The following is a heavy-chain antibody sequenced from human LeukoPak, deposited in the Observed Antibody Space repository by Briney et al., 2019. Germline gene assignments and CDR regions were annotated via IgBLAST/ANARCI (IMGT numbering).Heavy chain of an antibody. J-gene: IGHJ4*02. CDR1: GGTFSSYA. CDR3: ARAAYYYDSSGYYYVAYYFDY. V-gene: IGHV1-69*13. Sequence: GASVKVSCKASGGTFSSYAISWVRQAPGQGLEWMGGIIPIFGTANYAQKFQGRVTITADESTSTAYMEMSSLGSEDTAVYYCARAAYYYDSSGYYYVAYYFDYWGQGTLVTVSS. D-gene: IGHD3-22*01. CDR2: IIPIFGTA.